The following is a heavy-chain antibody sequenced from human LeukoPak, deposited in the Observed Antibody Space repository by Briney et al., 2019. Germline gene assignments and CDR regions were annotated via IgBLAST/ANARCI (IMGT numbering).Heavy chain of an antibody. J-gene: IGHJ4*02. Sequence: ASVEVSCKASGYSFTKYDMNWVRQAPGQGLEWMGWINTNTGNPTYVQAFTGRFVFSFDTSVSTAYLQISSLKPEDTAVYYCARGTWEYWGQGALVTVSS. CDR3: ARGTWEY. V-gene: IGHV7-4-1*02. CDR2: INTNTGNP. D-gene: IGHD1-26*01. CDR1: GYSFTKYD.